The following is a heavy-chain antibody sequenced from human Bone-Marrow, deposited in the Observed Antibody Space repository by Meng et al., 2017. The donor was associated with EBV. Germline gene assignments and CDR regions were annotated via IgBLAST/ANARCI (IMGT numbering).Heavy chain of an antibody. CDR3: VRGYDYGDYVDY. CDR1: GGCVTSGGYY. CDR2: FYSVTTT. V-gene: IGHV4-61*08. J-gene: IGHJ4*02. D-gene: IGHD4-17*01. Sequence: VQLQESGPGLVKPQETRSLTCAVSGGCVTSGGYYWSWIRQSPGKGLEWLGTFYSVTTTFYNPSIRSRLAISVDTSKNQFSLRLTSLTAADTAVYYCVRGYDYGDYVDYWGQGTLVTVSS.